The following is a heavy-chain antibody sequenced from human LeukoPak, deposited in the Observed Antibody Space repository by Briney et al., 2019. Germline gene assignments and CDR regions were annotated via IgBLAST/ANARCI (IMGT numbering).Heavy chain of an antibody. CDR2: INTNTGNP. Sequence: ASVKVSCKASGYTFSSYTMNWVRQAPGQGLEWMGWINTNTGNPTYTQDYTGRFVFSLDTSVSTTYLQISRLKAEDTAVYYCASGPSYSGSNEYFDSWGQGTLVTVSS. CDR3: ASGPSYSGSNEYFDS. J-gene: IGHJ4*02. CDR1: GYTFSSYT. D-gene: IGHD1-26*01. V-gene: IGHV7-4-1*02.